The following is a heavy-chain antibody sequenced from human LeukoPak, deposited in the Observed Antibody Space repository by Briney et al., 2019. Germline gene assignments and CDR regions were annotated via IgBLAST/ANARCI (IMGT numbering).Heavy chain of an antibody. CDR2: IYYSGST. J-gene: IGHJ4*02. V-gene: IGHV4-39*01. CDR3: ARGRKRYSSSWRPPAYFDY. CDR1: GGSISSSSYY. Sequence: PSETLSLTCTVSGGSISSSSYYWGWIRQPPGKGLEWIGSIYYSGSTYYNPSLKSRVTISVDTSKNQFSLKLSSVTAADTAVYYCARGRKRYSSSWRPPAYFDYWGQGTLVTVSS. D-gene: IGHD6-13*01.